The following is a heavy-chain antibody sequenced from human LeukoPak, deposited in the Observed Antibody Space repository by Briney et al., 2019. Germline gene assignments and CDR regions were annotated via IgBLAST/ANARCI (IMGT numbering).Heavy chain of an antibody. CDR1: GITLSNYG. Sequence: GGSLRLSCAVSGITLSNYGMSWVRQAPGKGLEWVAGISDSGGRTNYADSVKGRFTISRDNPKNTLYLQMNSLRAEDTAVYFCAKRGVVIRVILVGFHKEAYYFDSWGQGALVTVS. CDR3: AKRGVVIRVILVGFHKEAYYFDS. V-gene: IGHV3-23*01. CDR2: ISDSGGRT. J-gene: IGHJ4*02. D-gene: IGHD3-22*01.